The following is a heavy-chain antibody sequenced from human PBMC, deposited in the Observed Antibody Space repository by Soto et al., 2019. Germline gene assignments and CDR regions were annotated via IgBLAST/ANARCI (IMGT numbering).Heavy chain of an antibody. CDR1: GLTFSSYG. J-gene: IGHJ3*02. V-gene: IGHV3-33*01. CDR2: IWYDGSNK. Sequence: GRSLRLSCAASGLTFSSYGMHWVRQAPGKGLEWVAVIWYDGSNKYYADSVKGRFTISRDNSKNTLYLQMNSLRAEDTAVYYCAREIGGSGRAFDIWGQGTMVTVSS. CDR3: AREIGGSGRAFDI.